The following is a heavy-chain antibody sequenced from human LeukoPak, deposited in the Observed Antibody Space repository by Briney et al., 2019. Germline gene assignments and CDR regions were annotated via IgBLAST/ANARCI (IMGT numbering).Heavy chain of an antibody. Sequence: SVTISCKASGGTFSNYAISWVRQAPGQGLEWMGGSIPIFGTANYAQKFQGRVTITADKSTSTAYMELSSLRSEDTAVYYCARGGQASHYYYYYGMDVWGKGTTVTVSS. V-gene: IGHV1-69*06. CDR3: ARGGQASHYYYYYGMDV. J-gene: IGHJ6*04. CDR1: GGTFSNYA. CDR2: SIPIFGTA.